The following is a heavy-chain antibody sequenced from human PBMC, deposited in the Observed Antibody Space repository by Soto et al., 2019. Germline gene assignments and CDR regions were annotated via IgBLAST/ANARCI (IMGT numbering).Heavy chain of an antibody. J-gene: IGHJ3*01. CDR3: ASGVGGLGGSSGWPDYAFDV. D-gene: IGHD6-19*01. CDR1: GGTFTKYA. V-gene: IGHV1-69*01. Sequence: QVQLVQSGAAVRKPGSSVKVSCKASGGTFTKYAITWVRQAPRQGLEWMGGIVPLPGTTNYAQKFRGRVNISAAESTSTASLELSSLGAEDTAVYDCASGVGGLGGSSGWPDYAFDVWGQGTMVIGSS. CDR2: IVPLPGTT.